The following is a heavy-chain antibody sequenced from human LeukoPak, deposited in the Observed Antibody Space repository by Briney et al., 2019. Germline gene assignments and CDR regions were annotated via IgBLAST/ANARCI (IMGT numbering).Heavy chain of an antibody. Sequence: ASVKVSCKASGGTFSSYAISWVRQAPGQGLEWMGGIIPIFGAANYAQKFQGRVTITTHESTSTAYMELSSLRSEDTAVYYCARESSLSIAARPSAGSNPFDYWGQGTLVTVSS. CDR2: IIPIFGAA. D-gene: IGHD6-6*01. V-gene: IGHV1-69*05. CDR3: ARESSLSIAARPSAGSNPFDY. CDR1: GGTFSSYA. J-gene: IGHJ4*02.